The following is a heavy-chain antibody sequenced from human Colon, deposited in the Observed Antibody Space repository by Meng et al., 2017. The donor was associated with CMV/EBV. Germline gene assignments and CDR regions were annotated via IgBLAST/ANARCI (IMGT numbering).Heavy chain of an antibody. V-gene: IGHV3-66*02. CDR3: ARDGYYGA. J-gene: IGHJ5*02. Sequence: GGSLRLSCAASGFTFSTHSMSWVRQAPGKGLECVSVISSGGNTNYADSVKGRFTISRDNSKNTLYLQMNSLRAEDTAVYYCARDGYYGAWGQGTLVTVSS. D-gene: IGHD3-10*01. CDR2: ISSGGNT. CDR1: GFTFSTHS.